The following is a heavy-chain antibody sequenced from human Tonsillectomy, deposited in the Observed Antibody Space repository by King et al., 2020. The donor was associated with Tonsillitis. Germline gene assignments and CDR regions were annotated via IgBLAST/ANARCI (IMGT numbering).Heavy chain of an antibody. V-gene: IGHV4-39*01. CDR1: GGSISSSSYY. Sequence: LQLQESGPGLVKPSETLSLTCTVSGGSISSSSYYWGWIRQPPGKGLEWIGNIYYSGSTYFNPSLKSRVTISVDTSKNQFSLKLNSVTAADTAVYYCARWGHYPLEAFDIWGQGTMVTVSS. CDR3: ARWGHYPLEAFDI. CDR2: IYYSGST. D-gene: IGHD3-3*01. J-gene: IGHJ3*02.